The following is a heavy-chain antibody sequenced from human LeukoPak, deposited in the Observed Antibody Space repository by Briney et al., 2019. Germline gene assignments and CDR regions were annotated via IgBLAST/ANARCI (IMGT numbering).Heavy chain of an antibody. Sequence: GGSLRLSCAASGFTFISSAMSWVRQAPGKGLEWVSVISSSGGSTYYADSVKGRFTISRDNSKNTLYLQMNSLRAEDTAVYYCAKGSRSIAVDNLCDYWGQGTLVTVSS. CDR1: GFTFISSA. D-gene: IGHD6-6*01. J-gene: IGHJ4*02. CDR3: AKGSRSIAVDNLCDY. CDR2: ISSSGGST. V-gene: IGHV3-23*01.